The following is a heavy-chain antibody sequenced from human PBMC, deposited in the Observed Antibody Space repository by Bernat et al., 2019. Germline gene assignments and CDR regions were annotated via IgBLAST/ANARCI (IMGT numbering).Heavy chain of an antibody. CDR3: AKGLDRRCGGCDY. J-gene: IGHJ4*02. D-gene: IGHD3-10*01. CDR2: ISGTGGTT. V-gene: IGHV3-23*01. CDR1: GFTFSNYA. Sequence: EVQLLESGGGLVQPGGSLRLSCAASGFTFSNYAMSWVRQAPGKGLEWVSAISGTGGTTYYGDSVKGRFTISRDNSKNTLYLQMNSLRAEDTTLYYCAKGLDRRCGGCDYWGQGTLVTVSS.